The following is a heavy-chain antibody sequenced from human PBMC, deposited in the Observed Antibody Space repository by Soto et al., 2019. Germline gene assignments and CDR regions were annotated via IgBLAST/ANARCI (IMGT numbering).Heavy chain of an antibody. D-gene: IGHD3-10*01. V-gene: IGHV1-2*02. CDR3: ARAYSGSGSPKF. CDR2: INPKSGGT. J-gene: IGHJ4*02. CDR1: GYSFTDKY. Sequence: ASVKVSCKASGYSFTDKYLHWVRQAPGQGLEWMGWINPKSGGTDFAQKFQGRVTMTRDTAISTGYMELRGLRSDDTAVYYCARAYSGSGSPKFWGQGTLVAFSS.